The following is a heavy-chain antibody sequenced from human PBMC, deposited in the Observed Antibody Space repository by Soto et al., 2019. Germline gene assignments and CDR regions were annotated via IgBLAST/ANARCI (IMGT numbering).Heavy chain of an antibody. CDR3: ARSQRGRTAITFDY. J-gene: IGHJ4*02. CDR1: GDSVSNDNYY. CDR2: IYYIGTS. Sequence: QVQLQESGPGLVKPSETLSLTCAVSGDSVSNDNYYWSWIRQPPGKGLEWIGYIYYIGTSNYNSYLESRLSLSVNMSKNQFSLKLTSVTAADTAVYCCARSQRGRTAITFDYWGQGALVTVSS. D-gene: IGHD3-16*01. V-gene: IGHV4-61*01.